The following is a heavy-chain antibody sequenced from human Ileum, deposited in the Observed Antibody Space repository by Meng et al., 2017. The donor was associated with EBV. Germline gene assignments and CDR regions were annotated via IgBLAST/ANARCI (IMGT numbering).Heavy chain of an antibody. J-gene: IGHJ4*02. CDR2: INAGNGNT. D-gene: IGHD2-2*01. Sequence: QVQLVQSGSEVKKPGASWKVSCKAYGYSFTSYAMHWVRQAPGQRLEWMGWINAGNGNTKYSEKFQSRVTITRDTAASTAYMELSSLRSEDTAVYYCARTGCSSSSCYDYRGQGTLVTVS. V-gene: IGHV1-3*01. CDR3: ARTGCSSSSCYDY. CDR1: GYSFTSYA.